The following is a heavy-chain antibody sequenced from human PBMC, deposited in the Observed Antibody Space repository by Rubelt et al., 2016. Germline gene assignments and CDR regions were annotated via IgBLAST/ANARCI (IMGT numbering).Heavy chain of an antibody. V-gene: IGHV3-30*04. CDR2: ISYDGSNK. CDR1: GFTFSSYA. CDR3: ARGVVPAAPYYYGMDV. J-gene: IGHJ6*02. Sequence: VQLVESGGGLVKPGGSLRLSCAASGFTFSSYAMHWVRQAPGKGLEWVAAISYDGSNKYYADSVKGRFTISRDNSKNTLYLQMNSPRAEDTAVYYCARGVVPAAPYYYGMDVWGQGTTVTVSS. D-gene: IGHD2-2*01.